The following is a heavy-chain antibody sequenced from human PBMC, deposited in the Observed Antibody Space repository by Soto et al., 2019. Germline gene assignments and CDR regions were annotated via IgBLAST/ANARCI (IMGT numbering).Heavy chain of an antibody. CDR3: ARDGGIAADGLYYYYGMDV. J-gene: IGHJ6*02. V-gene: IGHV3-21*01. Sequence: RGSLRLSCAASGFTFSSYSMNWVRQAPGKGLEWVSSISSSSSYIYYADSVRGRFTISRDNAKNSLYLQMNSLRAEDTAVYYCARDGGIAADGLYYYYGMDVWGQGTTVTVSS. CDR2: ISSSSSYI. CDR1: GFTFSSYS. D-gene: IGHD6-13*01.